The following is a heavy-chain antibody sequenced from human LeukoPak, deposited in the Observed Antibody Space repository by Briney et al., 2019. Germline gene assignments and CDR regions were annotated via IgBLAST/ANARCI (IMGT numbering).Heavy chain of an antibody. V-gene: IGHV3-11*04. CDR2: ISSSGSTI. Sequence: GGSLRLSCAASGFTFSDYYMSWIRQAPGKGLEWVSYISSSGSTIYCADSVKGRFTISRDNAKNSLYLQMNSLRAEDTAVYYCARDFTVAAPHDYWGQGTLVTVSS. J-gene: IGHJ4*02. CDR3: ARDFTVAAPHDY. D-gene: IGHD6-19*01. CDR1: GFTFSDYY.